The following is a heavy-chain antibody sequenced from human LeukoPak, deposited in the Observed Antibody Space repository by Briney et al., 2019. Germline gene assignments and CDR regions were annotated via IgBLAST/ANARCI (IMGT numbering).Heavy chain of an antibody. CDR2: INPNNGGT. D-gene: IGHD5-12*01. CDR3: ARDKYTGYETFDY. V-gene: IGHV1-2*02. J-gene: IGHJ4*02. CDR1: GYTFTVYH. Sequence: SVNVSCKASGYTFTVYHMHWVRQAPGQGLEWIGWINPNNGGTNYAQKFQGRVTMTRDTSISTAYMELNSLTSDDTAVYYCARDKYTGYETFDYWGQGTLVTVSS.